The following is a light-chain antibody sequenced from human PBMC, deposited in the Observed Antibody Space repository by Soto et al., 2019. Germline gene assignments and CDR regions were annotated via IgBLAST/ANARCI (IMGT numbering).Light chain of an antibody. J-gene: IGKJ1*01. V-gene: IGKV1-5*03. Sequence: DIQMTQSPSTLSASVGDRVTITCRASQSISSWLAWYQQKPGKAPNLLIYKASSLASGVPSRFSGSGSGTEFTLTISSLQPDDFATYYCQQYNNYPWTFGQGTKVEIK. CDR1: QSISSW. CDR3: QQYNNYPWT. CDR2: KAS.